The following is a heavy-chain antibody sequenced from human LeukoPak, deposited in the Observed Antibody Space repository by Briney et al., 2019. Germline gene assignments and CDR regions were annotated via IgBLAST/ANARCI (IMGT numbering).Heavy chain of an antibody. Sequence: PGRSLRLSCTASALTLGNYAMDSVRQAPGKGLEWVGFVRSEPYGATTEYAASVKGRFTISRDDSSGIAYLQMNSLKIEDTAVYFCTRAQTEVGAKYYFDYWGQGTLVTVSS. CDR1: ALTLGNYA. CDR2: VRSEPYGATT. CDR3: TRAQTEVGAKYYFDY. J-gene: IGHJ4*02. D-gene: IGHD1-26*01. V-gene: IGHV3-49*04.